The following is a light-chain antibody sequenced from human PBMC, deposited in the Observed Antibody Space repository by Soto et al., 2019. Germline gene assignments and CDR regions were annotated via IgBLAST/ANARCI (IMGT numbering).Light chain of an antibody. CDR2: DAS. Sequence: DRQNVKTFLVWYRHRPGQAPRVFIYDASHRASRIPARFSGRGGGTDYTRSICSLDIPDDALFYSQQRRSRRPITFGQGTRLEIK. V-gene: IGKV3-11*01. CDR3: QQRRSRRPIT. CDR1: QNVKTF. J-gene: IGKJ5*01.